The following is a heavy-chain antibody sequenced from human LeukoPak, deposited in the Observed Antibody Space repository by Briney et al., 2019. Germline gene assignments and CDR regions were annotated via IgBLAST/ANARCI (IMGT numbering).Heavy chain of an antibody. D-gene: IGHD1-26*01. CDR3: ARRVGACLDY. J-gene: IGHJ4*02. CDR2: IYWNGGST. Sequence: GGSLRLSCAVSGFTVSGNYMSWIRQGPGKGLEWVSGIYWNGGSTGYADSVKGRFSISRDNAKNSLYLQMNSLRVEDTALYYCARRVGACLDYWGQGTLVTVSS. V-gene: IGHV3-20*04. CDR1: GFTVSGNY.